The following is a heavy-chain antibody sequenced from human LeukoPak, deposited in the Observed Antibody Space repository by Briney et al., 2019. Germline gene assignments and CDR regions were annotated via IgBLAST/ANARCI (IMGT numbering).Heavy chain of an antibody. CDR3: ASASSHRIAAGGDY. CDR1: GFTFSSYW. V-gene: IGHV3-74*01. D-gene: IGHD6-13*01. CDR2: INSDGSSR. J-gene: IGHJ4*02. Sequence: GGSLRLSCAASGFTFSSYWMHWVRQAPGKGLVWVSRINSDGSSRNYADPVKGRFTISRDNAKNTLYLQMNSLRAEDTAVYYCASASSHRIAAGGDYWGQGTLVTVSS.